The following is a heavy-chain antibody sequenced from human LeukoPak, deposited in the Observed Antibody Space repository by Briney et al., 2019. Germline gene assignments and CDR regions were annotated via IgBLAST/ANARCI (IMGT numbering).Heavy chain of an antibody. CDR2: IGGSGGTT. Sequence: GGSLRLSCATPGFIFSTYAMTWVRQAPGKGLEWVSTIGGSGGTTYYADSVKGRFTISRDNSKNTLYLQMDSLRAEDAAVYYCAKEVGSYQRLYYGMDVWGKGTTVTVSS. CDR1: GFIFSTYA. D-gene: IGHD2-2*01. CDR3: AKEVGSYQRLYYGMDV. J-gene: IGHJ6*04. V-gene: IGHV3-23*01.